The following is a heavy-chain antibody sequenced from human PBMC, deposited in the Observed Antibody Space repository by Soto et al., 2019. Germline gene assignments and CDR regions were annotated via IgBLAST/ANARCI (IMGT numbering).Heavy chain of an antibody. V-gene: IGHV1-46*01. CDR1: GYTFTIFY. CDR2: INPSGTTT. Sequence: QVQLVQSGAEVKKPGASVKVSSKASGYTFTIFYMHWVRQAPGQGLEWMGIINPSGTTTDYAQKFQGRVTMTRDTSTSRYYMELSSLTSEDTSVYYCATPKLARHYYYGMEVWGQGTAVTVSS. CDR3: ATPKLARHYYYGMEV. J-gene: IGHJ6*02.